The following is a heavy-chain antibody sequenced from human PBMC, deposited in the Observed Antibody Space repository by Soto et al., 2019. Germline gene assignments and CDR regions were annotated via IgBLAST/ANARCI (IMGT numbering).Heavy chain of an antibody. D-gene: IGHD1-20*01. CDR1: GYTFTSYA. CDR3: ARSITGTTNPFDY. Sequence: SVKVSCKASGYTFTSYAMHWVRQAPGQRLEWMGWINAGNGNTKYSQKFQGRVTITRDTSASTAYMELSSLRSEDTAVYYCARSITGTTNPFDYWGQGNLVTVSS. J-gene: IGHJ4*02. V-gene: IGHV1-3*01. CDR2: INAGNGNT.